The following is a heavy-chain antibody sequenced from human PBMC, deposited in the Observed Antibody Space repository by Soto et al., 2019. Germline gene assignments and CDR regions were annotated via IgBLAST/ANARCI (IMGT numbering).Heavy chain of an antibody. CDR3: ARAPRAPQVAFDI. CDR1: GGTFSSYA. CDR2: IIPIFGTA. Sequence: ASVKVSCKASGGTFSSYAISWVRQAPGQGLEWMGGIIPIFGTANYAQKFQGRVTITADESTSTAYMELSSLRPEDTAVYYCARAPRAPQVAFDIWGKGTMVPVSS. V-gene: IGHV1-69*13. J-gene: IGHJ3*02. D-gene: IGHD1-26*01.